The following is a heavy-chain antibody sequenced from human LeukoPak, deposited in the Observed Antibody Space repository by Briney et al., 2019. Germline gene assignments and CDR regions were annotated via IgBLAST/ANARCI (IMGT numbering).Heavy chain of an antibody. CDR1: GGSISSGGYY. CDR2: INHSGST. V-gene: IGHV4-39*07. Sequence: SETLSLTCTVSGGSISSGGYYWSWIRQPPGKGLEWIGEINHSGSTNYNPSLKSRVTISVDTSKNQFSLKLSSVTAADTAVYYCARVMANYDFWSGSFWFDPWGQGTLVTVSS. D-gene: IGHD3-3*01. CDR3: ARVMANYDFWSGSFWFDP. J-gene: IGHJ5*02.